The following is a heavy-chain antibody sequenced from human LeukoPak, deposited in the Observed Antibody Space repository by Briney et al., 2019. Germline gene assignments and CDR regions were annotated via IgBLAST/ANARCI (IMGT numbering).Heavy chain of an antibody. J-gene: IGHJ3*02. D-gene: IGHD3-22*01. V-gene: IGHV3-23*01. CDR1: GFTFSSYA. CDR3: ARNTSGFKLDDAFDI. CDR2: ISGSAYST. Sequence: GGSLRLSCAASGFTFSSYAMTWVRQAPGKGLEWISAISGSAYSTSYADSVKGRFTISRDNSKNTLYLQMNSLRAEDTAIYYCARNTSGFKLDDAFDIWGQGTMVTVSS.